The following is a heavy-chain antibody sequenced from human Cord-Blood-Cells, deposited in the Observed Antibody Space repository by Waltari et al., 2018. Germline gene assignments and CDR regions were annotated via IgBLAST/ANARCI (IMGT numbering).Heavy chain of an antibody. D-gene: IGHD2-15*01. V-gene: IGHV3-30*18. CDR1: GFLLRSCG. J-gene: IGHJ4*02. CDR2: ISYDGSNK. Sequence: QVKLVESGGGGVQPGRSLRLPWAASGFLLRSCGLHWFSRAPGKGLEWVAVISYDGSNKYYADSVKGRFTISRDNSKNTLYLQMNSLRAEDTAVYYCAKSLGVVVVAADYWGQGTLVTVSS. CDR3: AKSLGVVVVAADY.